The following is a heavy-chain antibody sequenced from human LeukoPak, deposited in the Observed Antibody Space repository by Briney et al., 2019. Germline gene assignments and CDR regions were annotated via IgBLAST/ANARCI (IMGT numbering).Heavy chain of an antibody. J-gene: IGHJ6*03. V-gene: IGHV1-2*02. CDR1: GYTFTGYY. D-gene: IGHD5-18*01. CDR3: AKVSDTAMVHTYYYYMDV. Sequence: EASVKVSCKASGYTFTGYYMHWVRQAPGQGLEWMGWINPNSGGTNYAQKFQGRVTMTRDTSISTAYMELNSLRAEDTAVYYCAKVSDTAMVHTYYYYMDVWGKGTTVTVSS. CDR2: INPNSGGT.